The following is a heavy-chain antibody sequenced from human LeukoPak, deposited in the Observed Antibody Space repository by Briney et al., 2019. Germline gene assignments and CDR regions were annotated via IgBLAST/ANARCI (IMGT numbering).Heavy chain of an antibody. CDR1: GFTFDDYA. CDR3: AKVRSSGWVDAFDI. Sequence: GGSLRLSCAASGFTFDDYAMHWVRQAPGKGLEWVSGISWNSGSIVYADSVKGRFTISRDNAKNSLYLQMNSLRAEDTALYYCAKVRSSGWVDAFDIWGQGTMVTVSS. J-gene: IGHJ3*02. D-gene: IGHD6-19*01. V-gene: IGHV3-9*01. CDR2: ISWNSGSI.